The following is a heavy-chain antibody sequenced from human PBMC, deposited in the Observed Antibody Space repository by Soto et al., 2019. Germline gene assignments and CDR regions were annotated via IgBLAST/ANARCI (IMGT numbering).Heavy chain of an antibody. V-gene: IGHV4-39*02. J-gene: IGHJ4*02. CDR1: GGPITNSNYY. CDR3: VRLVTATGAGDF. D-gene: IGHD1-1*01. Sequence: QLQLQESGPGLVKPSETLSLTCTVSGGPITNSNYYWGGIRQPPGKGLEWIGRIFYDGSTYYNPSLQSRVAISVDTSRNLFSLKLTSVTAAETAVYYCVRLVTATGAGDFWGQGIRVTVSS. CDR2: IFYDGST.